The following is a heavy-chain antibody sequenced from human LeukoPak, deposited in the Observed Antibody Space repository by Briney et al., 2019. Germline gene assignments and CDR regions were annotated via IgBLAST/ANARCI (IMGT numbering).Heavy chain of an antibody. J-gene: IGHJ4*02. CDR2: FCLGRDT. CDR3: ARWASISREPGGFFDH. CDR1: GDSVTNDFF. V-gene: IGHV4-38-2*02. D-gene: IGHD1-14*01. Sequence: SETLSLTCTVSGDSVTNDFFWGWVRQPPGKELEWIGSFCLGRDTYYRPSLKSRVTISVDTSKNQFSLNLNSVTAADAAVYYCARWASISREPGGFFDHWGQGTLVTVSS.